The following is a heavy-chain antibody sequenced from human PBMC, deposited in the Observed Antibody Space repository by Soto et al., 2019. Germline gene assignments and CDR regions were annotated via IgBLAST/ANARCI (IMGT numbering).Heavy chain of an antibody. CDR3: ARLALYFSSTSCYSYYYSSGMDV. V-gene: IGHV4-34*01. CDR2: INHSGST. J-gene: IGHJ6*02. Sequence: QVQLQQWGAGLLKPSETLSLTCAVYGGSFSNYYWSWIRQPPGKGLEWIGEINHSGSTNYNPSLKSRVTISLDTSKNHFSRQLGSGTAADTAVYSCARLALYFSSTSCYSYYYSSGMDVWGQGTTVTVSS. D-gene: IGHD2-2*01. CDR1: GGSFSNYY.